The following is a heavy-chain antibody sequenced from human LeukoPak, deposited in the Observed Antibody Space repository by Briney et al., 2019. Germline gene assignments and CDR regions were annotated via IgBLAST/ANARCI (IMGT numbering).Heavy chain of an antibody. CDR1: GFTFSNAW. Sequence: GGSLRLSCAASGFTFSNAWMSWVRQAPGKGLEWVGRIKSKTDGGTTDYAAPVKGRFTISRDDSKNTLYLQMNNLKTEDTAVYYCTTGLIGYSYGLTYKSWGQGTLVTVSS. J-gene: IGHJ5*02. D-gene: IGHD5-18*01. CDR2: IKSKTDGGTT. V-gene: IGHV3-15*01. CDR3: TTGLIGYSYGLTYKS.